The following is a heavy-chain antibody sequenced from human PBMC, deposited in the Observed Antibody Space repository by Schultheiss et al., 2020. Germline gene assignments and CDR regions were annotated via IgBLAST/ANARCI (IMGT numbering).Heavy chain of an antibody. J-gene: IGHJ6*02. D-gene: IGHD3-10*01. CDR3: ARESEVRGYYYYYGMDV. V-gene: IGHV4-4*07. Sequence: SETLSLTCTVSGGSISSYYWSWIRQPAGKGLEWIGRIHISGSTNYNPSLKSRVTISVDTSKNQFSLKLSSVTAADTAVYYCARESEVRGYYYYYGMDVWGQGTTVTVSS. CDR2: IHISGST. CDR1: GGSISSYY.